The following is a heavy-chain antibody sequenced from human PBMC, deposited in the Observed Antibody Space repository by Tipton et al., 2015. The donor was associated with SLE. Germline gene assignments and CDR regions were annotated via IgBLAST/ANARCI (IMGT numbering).Heavy chain of an antibody. CDR3: ARVGSGWSFSDFDL. CDR2: INPNSGGT. CDR1: GYTFTGYY. V-gene: IGHV1-2*02. J-gene: IGHJ2*01. D-gene: IGHD6-19*01. Sequence: QLVQSGPVVKKPGASVKVSCKASGYTFTGYYMHWVRQAPGQGLEWMGWINPNSGGTNYAQKFQGRVTMTRDTSISTAYMELSRLRSDDTAVYYCARVGSGWSFSDFDLWGRGTLVTVSS.